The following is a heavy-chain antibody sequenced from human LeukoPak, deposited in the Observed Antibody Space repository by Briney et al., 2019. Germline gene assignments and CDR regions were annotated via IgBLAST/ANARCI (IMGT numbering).Heavy chain of an antibody. D-gene: IGHD6-13*01. CDR2: ISYDGSNK. J-gene: IGHJ4*02. Sequence: GGSLRLSCAASGFTFSSYAMHWVRQAPGKGLEWVAVISYDGSNKYYADSVKGRFTISRDNFKNTLYLQMNSLRAEDTAVYHCARGLYSDTKAIDYWGQGTLVTVSS. CDR1: GFTFSSYA. CDR3: ARGLYSDTKAIDY. V-gene: IGHV3-30-3*01.